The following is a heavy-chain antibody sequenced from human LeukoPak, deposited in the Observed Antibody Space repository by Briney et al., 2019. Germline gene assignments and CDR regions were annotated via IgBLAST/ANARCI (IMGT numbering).Heavy chain of an antibody. D-gene: IGHD1-26*01. V-gene: IGHV1-18*01. CDR2: ISAYNGKT. Sequence: ASVKVSCKASGYTFTSSYINWVRQAPGQGLEWVGWISAYNGKTNYAQKFQGRVTMTTDSSTNTAYMDLTSLRSDDTAVYYCARGGTYYPCIDYWGQGTLVTVSS. J-gene: IGHJ4*02. CDR3: ARGGTYYPCIDY. CDR1: GYTFTSSY.